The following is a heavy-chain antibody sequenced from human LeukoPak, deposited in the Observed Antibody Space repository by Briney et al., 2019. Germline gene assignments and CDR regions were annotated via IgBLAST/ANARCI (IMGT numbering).Heavy chain of an antibody. J-gene: IGHJ3*02. CDR3: AREQLSAFDI. Sequence: SETLSLTCTVSGGSISSGSYYWSWIRQPAGKGLEWIGRIYTSGSTNYNPPLKSRVTISVDTSMNQFSLKLSSVTAADTAVYYCAREQLSAFDIWGQGTMVTVSS. V-gene: IGHV4-61*02. CDR2: IYTSGST. CDR1: GGSISSGSYY. D-gene: IGHD6-6*01.